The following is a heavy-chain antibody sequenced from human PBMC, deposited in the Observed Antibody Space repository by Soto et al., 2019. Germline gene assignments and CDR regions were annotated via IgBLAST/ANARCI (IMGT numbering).Heavy chain of an antibody. Sequence: QLQLQESGPGLVKPSETLSLTCTVSGGSISSSSYYWGWIRQPPRTGPGWIGSINYSGSTYYNPSLKRRVTISVDTFKHLFSLELSSVTAADTAVYYCARQSMIVAVIEGGAFDIWGQGTMVTVSA. CDR3: ARQSMIVAVIEGGAFDI. V-gene: IGHV4-39*01. J-gene: IGHJ3*02. D-gene: IGHD3-22*01. CDR1: GGSISSSSYY. CDR2: INYSGST.